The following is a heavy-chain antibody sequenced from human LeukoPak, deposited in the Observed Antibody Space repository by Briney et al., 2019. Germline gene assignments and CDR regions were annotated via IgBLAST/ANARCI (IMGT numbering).Heavy chain of an antibody. CDR3: ARNYGGNSDC. Sequence: GGSLRLSCAASGFXFSSNWISWVRQAPGKGQEWVANIKQDGSEKYYVDSVKGRFTISRDNAKNSLYLQMNSLRGEDTAVYYCARNYGGNSDCWGQGTLVTVSS. CDR1: GFXFSSNW. J-gene: IGHJ4*02. D-gene: IGHD4-23*01. V-gene: IGHV3-7*05. CDR2: IKQDGSEK.